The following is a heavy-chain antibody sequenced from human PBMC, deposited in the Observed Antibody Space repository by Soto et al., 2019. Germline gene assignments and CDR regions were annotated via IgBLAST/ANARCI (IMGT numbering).Heavy chain of an antibody. CDR3: ENSERQLVPDY. CDR1: GFSLSSLSTSGVG. V-gene: IGHV2-5*01. D-gene: IGHD6-6*01. J-gene: IGHJ4*02. Sequence: GSGPTLVNPTQTLTLTCTLSGFSLSSLSTSGVGVGWIRQPPGKALEWLALIYWNDDKRYSPSLKSRLTITKDTSKNQVVLTMTNMDPVDTAKYYCENSERQLVPDYWGQGTLVTVSS. CDR2: IYWNDDK.